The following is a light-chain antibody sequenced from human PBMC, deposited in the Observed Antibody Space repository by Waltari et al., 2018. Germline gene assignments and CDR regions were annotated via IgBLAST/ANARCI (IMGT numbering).Light chain of an antibody. V-gene: IGKV1-39*01. CDR2: ATS. Sequence: DIQVTQSPSSLSAFVGDRVTITCRASQSMSSFLNWYQQKPGKAPRLLISATSNVQSGVPSRFSGSGSGADCTHTINSLQPEDVATYYCLQSYSLSLFTFGPGTRVDIK. J-gene: IGKJ3*01. CDR1: QSMSSF. CDR3: LQSYSLSLFT.